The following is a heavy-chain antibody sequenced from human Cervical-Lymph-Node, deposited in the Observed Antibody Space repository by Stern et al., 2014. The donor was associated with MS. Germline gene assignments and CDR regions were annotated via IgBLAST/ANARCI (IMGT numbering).Heavy chain of an antibody. CDR2: IISSGVIT. D-gene: IGHD4-23*01. Sequence: VQSGGSLRLSCAASEFTFSDYSMTWVRQAPQKGLEWVSTIISSGVITYYADSVKGRFTISRDNSKNTLTLQMNSLRAEDTAIYFCAKVAYSGNALDYWGQGTLVTVSS. J-gene: IGHJ4*02. CDR3: AKVAYSGNALDY. CDR1: EFTFSDYS. V-gene: IGHV3-23*01.